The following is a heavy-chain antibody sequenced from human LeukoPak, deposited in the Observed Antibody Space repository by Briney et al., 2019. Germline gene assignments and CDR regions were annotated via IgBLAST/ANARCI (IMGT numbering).Heavy chain of an antibody. Sequence: GMSLRLSCAASGFSFSSHAMHWVRQAPGKGLEWVAVISNDGSNKYYADFVKGRFTISRDNSRNTLYPQMNSLRAEDTAVYYCARDGPGSSHYFDYWGQGALVTVSS. CDR1: GFSFSSHA. CDR2: ISNDGSNK. D-gene: IGHD6-13*01. J-gene: IGHJ4*02. V-gene: IGHV3-30*04. CDR3: ARDGPGSSHYFDY.